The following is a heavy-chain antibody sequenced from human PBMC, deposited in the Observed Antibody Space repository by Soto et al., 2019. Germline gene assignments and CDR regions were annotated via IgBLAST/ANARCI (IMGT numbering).Heavy chain of an antibody. CDR1: GFSFSGYW. V-gene: IGHV3-7*05. CDR3: ARAGN. Sequence: LRLSCAASGFSFSGYWMSWVRQAPGKGLEWVANINQVGTEKYYVDSVKGRFTISRDNAKNSVYLQMNSLRAEDTAVYYCARAGNWGQGTLVSVSS. J-gene: IGHJ4*02. CDR2: INQVGTEK.